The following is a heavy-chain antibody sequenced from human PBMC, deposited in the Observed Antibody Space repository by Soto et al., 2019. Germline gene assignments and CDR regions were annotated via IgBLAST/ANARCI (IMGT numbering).Heavy chain of an antibody. D-gene: IGHD4-17*01. J-gene: IGHJ4*02. V-gene: IGHV3-30*18. Sequence: QVQLVESGGGVVQPGRSLRLSCAASGFTFSSYGMHWVRQAPGKGLGWVAVISYDGSNKYYADSVKGRFTISRDNSKNTLYLQMNSLRAEDTAVYYCAKKGMVRLRPHYFDYWGQGTLVTVSS. CDR3: AKKGMVRLRPHYFDY. CDR2: ISYDGSNK. CDR1: GFTFSSYG.